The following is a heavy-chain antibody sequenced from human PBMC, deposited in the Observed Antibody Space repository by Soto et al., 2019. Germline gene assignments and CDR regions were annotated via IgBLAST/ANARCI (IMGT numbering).Heavy chain of an antibody. CDR1: GGSISSSSYY. D-gene: IGHD6-19*01. CDR2: IYHSGST. V-gene: IGHV4-39*07. J-gene: IGHJ4*02. CDR3: ARGAGEQWLVQYFDY. Sequence: PSETLSLTCTVSGGSISSSSYYWGWIRQPPGKGLEWIGSIYHSGSTNYNPSLKSRVTISVDKSKNQFSLRLSSVTAADTAVYYCARGAGEQWLVQYFDYWGQGTLVTVSS.